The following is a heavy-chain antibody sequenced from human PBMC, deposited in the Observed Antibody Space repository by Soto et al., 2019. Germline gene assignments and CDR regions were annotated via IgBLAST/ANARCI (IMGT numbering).Heavy chain of an antibody. Sequence: SVKVSCKASGGTFSSYAISWVREAPGQGLEWMGGIIPIFGTANYAQKFQGRVTITADESTSTAYMELSSLRSEDTAVYYCAREGGYSYGSPPYGMDVWGQGTTVTVSS. D-gene: IGHD5-18*01. V-gene: IGHV1-69*13. J-gene: IGHJ6*02. CDR1: GGTFSSYA. CDR3: AREGGYSYGSPPYGMDV. CDR2: IIPIFGTA.